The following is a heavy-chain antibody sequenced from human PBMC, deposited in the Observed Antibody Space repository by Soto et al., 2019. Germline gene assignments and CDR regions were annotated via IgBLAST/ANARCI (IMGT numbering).Heavy chain of an antibody. Sequence: XTLSLTCAVYGGSFSGYYWSWIRQPPGKGLEWIGEINDSGSSNYNPSLMSRVTISLDTSKNHFSLKLSYVTAADTAVYYCARRGTTAARNGMDVWGQGTTVTVSS. V-gene: IGHV4-34*01. CDR3: ARRGTTAARNGMDV. CDR1: GGSFSGYY. CDR2: INDSGSS. J-gene: IGHJ6*02. D-gene: IGHD4-17*01.